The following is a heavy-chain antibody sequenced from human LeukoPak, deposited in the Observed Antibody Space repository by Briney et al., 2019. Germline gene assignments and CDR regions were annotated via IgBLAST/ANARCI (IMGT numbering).Heavy chain of an antibody. D-gene: IGHD6-19*01. CDR2: ISYDGSNK. CDR1: GFTFSSYA. J-gene: IGHJ4*02. CDR3: ARDGAVAGIYYYFDY. V-gene: IGHV3-30-3*01. Sequence: GGSLRLSCAASGFTFSSYAMHWVRQVPGKGLDWVAAISYDGSNKYYADSVKSRLTISRHNSKNTLYLQMNSLRAEDTPVYSCARDGAVAGIYYYFDYWGQGTLVTVSS.